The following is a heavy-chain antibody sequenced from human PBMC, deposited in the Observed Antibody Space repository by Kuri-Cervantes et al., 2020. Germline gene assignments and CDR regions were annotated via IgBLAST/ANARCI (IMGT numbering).Heavy chain of an antibody. CDR2: ISAYNGNT. Sequence: ASVKVSCKASGYTFTSYGISWVRQAPGQGLEWMGWISAYNGNTNYAQKLQGRVTMTRNTSISTAYMELSSLRSEDTAVYYCARCRGRDNWFDPWGQGTLVTVSS. CDR3: ARCRGRDNWFDP. V-gene: IGHV1-18*01. J-gene: IGHJ5*02. D-gene: IGHD3-10*01. CDR1: GYTFTSYG.